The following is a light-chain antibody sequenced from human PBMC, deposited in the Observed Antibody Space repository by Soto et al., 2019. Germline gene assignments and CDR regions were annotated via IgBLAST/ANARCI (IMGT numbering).Light chain of an antibody. CDR1: QSISSY. CDR3: QQSYCTPWT. V-gene: IGKV1-39*01. Sequence: DIQMTQSPSSLSASVGDRVTITCRASQSISSYLNWYQQKPGKAPKLLMYAASSLQSGVPSRFSGSGSGTDFTLTISSLQPEDFATYYCQQSYCTPWTFGQGTKVEIK. CDR2: AAS. J-gene: IGKJ1*01.